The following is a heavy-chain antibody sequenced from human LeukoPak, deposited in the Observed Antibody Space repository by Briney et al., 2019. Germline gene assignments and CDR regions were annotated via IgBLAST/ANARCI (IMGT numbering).Heavy chain of an antibody. Sequence: SETLSLTCTVSGGSISSYYWSWIRQPAGKGLEWIGYIYYSGSTNYNPSLKSRVTISGDTSKNQFSLKLSSATAADTAVYYCARRYRSHSSSWSYYFDYWGQGTLVTVSS. J-gene: IGHJ4*02. D-gene: IGHD6-13*01. V-gene: IGHV4-59*08. CDR2: IYYSGST. CDR1: GGSISSYY. CDR3: ARRYRSHSSSWSYYFDY.